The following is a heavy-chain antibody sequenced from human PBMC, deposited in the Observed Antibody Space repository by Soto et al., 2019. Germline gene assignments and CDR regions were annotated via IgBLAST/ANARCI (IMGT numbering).Heavy chain of an antibody. Sequence: SQTLSLTCAISGASLSSNRAAWNWIRQSPSIGLEWLGRTYYRSKRYNDYDVSAKRRITINPDTSNNQFSLQLNSVTPEDTAVYYYARDLTLLVGYDFWSGFDYWGQGTLVTVSS. CDR2: TYYRSKRYN. D-gene: IGHD3-3*01. CDR1: GASLSSNRAA. CDR3: ARDLTLLVGYDFWSGFDY. J-gene: IGHJ4*02. V-gene: IGHV6-1*01.